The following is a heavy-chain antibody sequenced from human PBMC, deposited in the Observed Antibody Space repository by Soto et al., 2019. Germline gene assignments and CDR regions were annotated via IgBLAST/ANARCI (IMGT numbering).Heavy chain of an antibody. D-gene: IGHD7-27*01. CDR1: GGSVRTGSYH. V-gene: IGHV4-61*01. J-gene: IGHJ4*02. Sequence: QVQLQESGPGRVKPSETLSLTCSVSGGSVRTGSYHWSWIRQPPGKGLEWIGFIPNNGSPDYNPSLQSRVVVSIDRSKNQFSLKVNSVNAADTAVYFCARIGWGGDSWGQGTLVTVSS. CDR2: IPNNGSP. CDR3: ARIGWGGDS.